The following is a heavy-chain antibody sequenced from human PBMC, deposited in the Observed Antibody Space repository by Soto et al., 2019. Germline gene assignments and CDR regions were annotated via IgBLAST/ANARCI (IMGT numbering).Heavy chain of an antibody. CDR3: ARDGSSTANWIDP. V-gene: IGHV4-31*02. CDR1: GDSLNIGGYY. Sequence: ASETLSLTCTVSGDSLNIGGYYWTWIRQRPGKGLEWMGYIYYTGKTYYNPSLENRLTMTVNTSKNQFSLKLSSVTAADTGVYYYARDGSSTANWIDPWGQGTPVTVSS. J-gene: IGHJ5*02. D-gene: IGHD2-15*01. CDR2: IYYTGKT.